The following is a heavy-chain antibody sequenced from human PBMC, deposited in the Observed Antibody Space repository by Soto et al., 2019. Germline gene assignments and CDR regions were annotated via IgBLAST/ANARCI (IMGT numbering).Heavy chain of an antibody. CDR1: GFTFSSYA. Sequence: EVQLLESGGGLVQPGGSLRLSCAASGFTFSSYAMSWVRQAPGKGLEWVSAISGSGGSTYYADSVKGRFTISRDNSKNTLYLQMDSLRAEDTAVYYGAKGDMVRVVIKQVGYFDYWGQGTLVTVSS. V-gene: IGHV3-23*01. D-gene: IGHD3-10*01. CDR2: ISGSGGST. CDR3: AKGDMVRVVIKQVGYFDY. J-gene: IGHJ4*02.